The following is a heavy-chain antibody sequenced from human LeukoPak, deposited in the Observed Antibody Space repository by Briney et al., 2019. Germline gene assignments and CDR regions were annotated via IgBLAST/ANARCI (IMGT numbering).Heavy chain of an antibody. CDR3: ARGPNAYSSSWYGSWFDP. D-gene: IGHD6-13*01. V-gene: IGHV1-2*02. Sequence: ASVKVSCKASGYTFTGYYMHWVRQAPGQGLEWMGWINPNSGGTNYAQKFQGRVTMTRDTSISTAYMELSRLRSDDTAVYYCARGPNAYSSSWYGSWFDPWGQGTLVTVSS. CDR2: INPNSGGT. CDR1: GYTFTGYY. J-gene: IGHJ5*02.